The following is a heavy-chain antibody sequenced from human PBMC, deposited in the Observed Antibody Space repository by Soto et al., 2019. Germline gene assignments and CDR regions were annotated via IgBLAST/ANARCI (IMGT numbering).Heavy chain of an antibody. CDR3: VRGGRRGQFAS. D-gene: IGHD3-16*01. J-gene: IGHJ1*01. CDR1: GFTRSDFY. CDR2: ISPNSNYR. Sequence: GGSLMLCCAASGFTRSDFYMTCIRQAPGKGLEWLSYISPNSNYREYANSVKGRHTISRDNAKKSLYLQMNSRRAEDTAVYFCVRGGRRGQFASWGQGTIVTVSS. V-gene: IGHV3-11*06.